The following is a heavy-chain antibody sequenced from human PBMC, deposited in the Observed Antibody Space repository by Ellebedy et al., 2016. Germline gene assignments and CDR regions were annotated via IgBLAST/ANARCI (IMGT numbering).Heavy chain of an antibody. CDR1: GFSLSTSGMC. CDR3: ARIRYDSSGYYYYGMDV. CDR2: IDWDDDK. V-gene: IGHV2-70*11. D-gene: IGHD3-22*01. Sequence: SGPTLVKPTQTLTLTCTFSGFSLSTSGMCVSWIRQPPGKALEWLARIDWDDDKYYSTSLKTRLTISKDTSKNQVVLTMTNMDPVDTATYYCARIRYDSSGYYYYGMDVWGQGTTVTVSS. J-gene: IGHJ6*02.